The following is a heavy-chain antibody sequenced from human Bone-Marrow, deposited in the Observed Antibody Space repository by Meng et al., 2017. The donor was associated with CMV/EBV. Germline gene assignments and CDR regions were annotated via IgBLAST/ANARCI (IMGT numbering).Heavy chain of an antibody. D-gene: IGHD6-13*01. J-gene: IGHJ4*02. CDR3: AKNPAAAGKIGSDY. CDR1: GFTFSSYA. Sequence: ETLSLTCAASGFTFSSYAMHWVRQAPGKGLEWVSAISGSGGSTYYADSVKGRFTISRDNSKNTLYLQMNSLRAEDTAVYYCAKNPAAAGKIGSDYWGQGTLVTVSS. V-gene: IGHV3-23*01. CDR2: ISGSGGST.